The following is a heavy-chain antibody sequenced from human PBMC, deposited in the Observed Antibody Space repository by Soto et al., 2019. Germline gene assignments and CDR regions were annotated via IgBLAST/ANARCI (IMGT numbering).Heavy chain of an antibody. Sequence: QVQLVQSGAEVKKPGASVKVSCKASGYTFASYGISWLRQAPGKGLEWVGWVSTYSHKTVYAQKFQGRVTMTTDTSTPNAYMELTSLLFTAPAASYSSRAWSAEMNLIADSWGPGTLVTVSS. V-gene: IGHV1-18*01. CDR3: SRAWSAEMNLIADS. J-gene: IGHJ4*02. CDR1: GYTFASYG. CDR2: VSTYSHKT.